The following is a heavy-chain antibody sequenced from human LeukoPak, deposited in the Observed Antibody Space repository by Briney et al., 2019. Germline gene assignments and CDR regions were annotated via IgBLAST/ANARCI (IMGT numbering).Heavy chain of an antibody. Sequence: ASVKVSCKASGYTFTGYYMHWVRQAPGQGLEWMGWINPNSGGTNFAQRFQDRVTMTRDMSISTAYMELSRLRSDDTAIYYCTRGYYDSSDFEYFHHWGQGTLATVSS. CDR3: TRGYYDSSDFEYFHH. CDR1: GYTFTGYY. CDR2: INPNSGGT. D-gene: IGHD3-22*01. J-gene: IGHJ1*01. V-gene: IGHV1-2*02.